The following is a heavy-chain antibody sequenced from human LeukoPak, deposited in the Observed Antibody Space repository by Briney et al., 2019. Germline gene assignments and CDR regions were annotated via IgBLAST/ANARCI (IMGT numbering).Heavy chain of an antibody. CDR3: AKVGLTVTTILDYFDY. CDR1: GFTFSSYG. D-gene: IGHD4-11*01. Sequence: GGTLRLSCAASGFTFSSYGMSWVRQAPGKGLEWVSAISGSGGSTYYADSVKGRFTISRDNSKSTLYLQMNSLRAEDTAVYYCAKVGLTVTTILDYFDYWGQGTLVTVSS. CDR2: ISGSGGST. V-gene: IGHV3-23*01. J-gene: IGHJ4*02.